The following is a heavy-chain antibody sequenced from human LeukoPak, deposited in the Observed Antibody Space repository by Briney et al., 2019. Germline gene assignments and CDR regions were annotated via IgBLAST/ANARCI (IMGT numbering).Heavy chain of an antibody. CDR2: INPSGGST. CDR1: GYTFTSYY. J-gene: IGHJ6*03. CDR3: ASGRFMRFLEWYVPSYYYYYMDV. D-gene: IGHD3-3*01. Sequence: ASVKVSCKASGYTFTSYYMHWVRQAPGQGLEWMGIINPSGGSTSYAQKFQGRVTMTRDMSTSTVYMELSSLRSEDTAVYYCASGRFMRFLEWYVPSYYYYYMDVWGKGNPGHRLL. V-gene: IGHV1-46*01.